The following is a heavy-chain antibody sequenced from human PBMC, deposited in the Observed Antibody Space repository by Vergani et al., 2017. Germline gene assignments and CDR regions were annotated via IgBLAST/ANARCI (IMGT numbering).Heavy chain of an antibody. V-gene: IGHV1-2*02. CDR2: INPNSGGT. CDR1: GYTITDYY. J-gene: IGHJ4*02. Sequence: QVHLVQSGSEVKKPGASVKVSCKASGYTITDYYIHWVRHAPGQRLEWMGWINPNSGGTEYAQKFQSRVTMTWDTSTTTAYVDLSSLRSDDTAVYYCAREQWLPIDYFDYWGQGTLVTVSS. D-gene: IGHD6-19*01. CDR3: AREQWLPIDYFDY.